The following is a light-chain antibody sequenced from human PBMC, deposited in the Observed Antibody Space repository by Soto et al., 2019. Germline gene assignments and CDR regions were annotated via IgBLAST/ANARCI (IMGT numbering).Light chain of an antibody. Sequence: EIVLTQSPVTLSLSPAERSTLSCRASQSVSSNLAWYQQKPGQAPRLLIYGASTRATGISARFSGSGSGTEFTLTISSLQSEDFAVYYCQQYNNWPPTTFGQGTRLEIK. V-gene: IGKV3-15*01. J-gene: IGKJ5*01. CDR3: QQYNNWPPTT. CDR2: GAS. CDR1: QSVSSN.